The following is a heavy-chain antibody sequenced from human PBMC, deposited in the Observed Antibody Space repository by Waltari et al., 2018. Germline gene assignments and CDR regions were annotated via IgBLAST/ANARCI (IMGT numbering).Heavy chain of an antibody. CDR3: AKAGFILLRGAPIDS. D-gene: IGHD3-10*01. CDR1: GFTFSSSA. V-gene: IGHV3-23*01. J-gene: IGHJ4*02. Sequence: EVQLLESGGGLVQPGGSLRLSCAASGFTFSSSAMTRVRQAPGKGLEWVSVISNRGETTYYADSVKGRCTISRDNSKNTLYLQMHSLRVEDTAIYYCAKAGFILLRGAPIDSWGLGTLVTVSS. CDR2: ISNRGETT.